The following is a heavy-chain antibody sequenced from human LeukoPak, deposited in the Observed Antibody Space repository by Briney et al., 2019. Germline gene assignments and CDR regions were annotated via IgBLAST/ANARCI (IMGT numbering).Heavy chain of an antibody. Sequence: SETLSLTCTVSGGSISSYYWSWIRQPPGKGLEWIGYIYYSGSTNYNPSLKSRVTISVDTSKNQFSLKLSSVTTADTAVYYCARGGDSSGYYYPVFDYWGQGTLVTVSS. D-gene: IGHD3-22*01. J-gene: IGHJ4*02. CDR3: ARGGDSSGYYYPVFDY. CDR2: IYYSGST. V-gene: IGHV4-59*01. CDR1: GGSISSYY.